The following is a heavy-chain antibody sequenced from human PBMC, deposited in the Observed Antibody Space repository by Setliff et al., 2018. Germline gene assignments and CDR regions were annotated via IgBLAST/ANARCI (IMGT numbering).Heavy chain of an antibody. CDR3: ARGGGYGSGGSFHNAPFDY. J-gene: IGHJ4*02. CDR2: IYHAGST. CDR1: GGSISSGDAS. Sequence: PSETLSLTCAVSGGSISSGDASWSWVRQPPGKGLEWIGYIYHAGSTYYNPSLEXRVTXXXXXXXXXXXXXXXXXXXADTALYYCARGGGYGSGGSFHNAPFDYWGQGMLVTVSS. D-gene: IGHD3-10*01. V-gene: IGHV4-30-2*01.